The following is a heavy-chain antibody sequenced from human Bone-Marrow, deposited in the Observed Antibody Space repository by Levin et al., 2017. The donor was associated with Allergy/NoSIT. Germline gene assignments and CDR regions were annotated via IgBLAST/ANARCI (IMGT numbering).Heavy chain of an antibody. V-gene: IGHV3-9*01. D-gene: IGHD6-19*01. J-gene: IGHJ6*02. CDR1: GFTFDDHG. Sequence: GGSLRLSCAASGFTFDDHGMHWVRQAPGRGLEWVSHISWNSDSIDYADSVKGRFTISRDNAKNSLYLQMNSLRPEDTALYYCAKDMSSGRGWYYYGIDLWGQGTTVTVSS. CDR2: ISWNSDSI. CDR3: AKDMSSGRGWYYYGIDL.